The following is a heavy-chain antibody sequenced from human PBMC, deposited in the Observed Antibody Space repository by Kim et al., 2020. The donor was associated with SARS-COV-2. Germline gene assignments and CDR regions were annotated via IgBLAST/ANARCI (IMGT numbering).Heavy chain of an antibody. V-gene: IGHV4-31*02. Sequence: LKSRVTICGDTSKNQFSLKLSSVTAAYTAVYYCARACITMIVVVAEFDYWGQGTLVAVSS. J-gene: IGHJ4*02. D-gene: IGHD3-22*01. CDR3: ARACITMIVVVAEFDY.